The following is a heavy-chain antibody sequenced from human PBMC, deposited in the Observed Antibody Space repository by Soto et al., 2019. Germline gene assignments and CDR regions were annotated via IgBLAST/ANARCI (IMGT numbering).Heavy chain of an antibody. CDR3: ARDGYYYDSSGYHPPDYYYYGMDV. CDR2: IIPIFGTA. J-gene: IGHJ6*02. V-gene: IGHV1-69*13. Sequence: SVKVSCKASGGTFSSYAISWVRQAPGQGLEWMGGIIPIFGTANYAQKFQGRVTITADESTSTAYMELSSLRSEDTAVYYCARDGYYYDSSGYHPPDYYYYGMDVWG. D-gene: IGHD3-22*01. CDR1: GGTFSSYA.